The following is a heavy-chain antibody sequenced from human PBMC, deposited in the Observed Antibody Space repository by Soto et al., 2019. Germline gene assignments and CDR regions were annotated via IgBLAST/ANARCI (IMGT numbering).Heavy chain of an antibody. CDR3: ARDPPATRHGMDV. Sequence: ASVKVSCKASGYIFTTYYLHWVRQAPGQGLEWMGIIDPSGGTTTYAQKFQGRLTMTRDTSTFIVYMDLSTLRAEDTAVYYCARDPPATRHGMDVWGQGTTVTVSS. J-gene: IGHJ6*02. CDR2: IDPSGGTT. CDR1: GYIFTTYY. V-gene: IGHV1-46*01.